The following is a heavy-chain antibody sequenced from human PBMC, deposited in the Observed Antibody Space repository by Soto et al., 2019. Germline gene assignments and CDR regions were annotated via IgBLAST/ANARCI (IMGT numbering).Heavy chain of an antibody. V-gene: IGHV4-38-2*02. J-gene: IGHJ3*02. Sequence: SETLSLTCTVSGYSISSGYYWGWIRQPPGKGLEWIGSIYHSGSTYYNPSLKSRVTISVDTSKNQFSLKLSSVTAADTAVYYCARCSRLGELSLYAFDIWGQGTMVTVSS. CDR3: ARCSRLGELSLYAFDI. CDR1: GYSISSGYY. CDR2: IYHSGST. D-gene: IGHD3-16*02.